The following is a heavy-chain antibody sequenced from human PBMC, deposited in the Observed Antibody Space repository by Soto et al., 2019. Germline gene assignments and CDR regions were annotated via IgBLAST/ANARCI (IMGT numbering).Heavy chain of an antibody. V-gene: IGHV3-64*01. D-gene: IGHD6-19*01. CDR3: ARVGYSSGWVNYFDY. CDR1: GFTFSSYA. J-gene: IGHJ4*02. Sequence: GGSLRLSCAASGFTFSSYAMSWVRQAPGKGLEYVSAISSNGGSTYYANSVKGRFTISRDNSKNTLYLQMGSLRAEDMAVYYCARVGYSSGWVNYFDYWGQGTLVTVSS. CDR2: ISSNGGST.